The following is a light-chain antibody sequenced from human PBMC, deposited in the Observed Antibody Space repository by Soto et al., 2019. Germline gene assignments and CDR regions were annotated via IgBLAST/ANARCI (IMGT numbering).Light chain of an antibody. J-gene: IGKJ1*01. V-gene: IGKV1-27*01. CDR3: QQYDSAPWT. CDR1: QGISNY. Sequence: QLTQSPSSLSASVGDSVTITCRASQGISNYLAWYQQNPGKVPKLLIYVASTLQSGVPSRLSGSGSGTDFTHIINSLQPDDVATYDCQQYDSAPWTFGQGTQVEIK. CDR2: VAS.